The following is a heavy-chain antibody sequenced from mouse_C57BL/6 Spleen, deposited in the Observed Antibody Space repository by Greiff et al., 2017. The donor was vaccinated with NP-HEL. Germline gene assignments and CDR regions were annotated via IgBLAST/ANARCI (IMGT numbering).Heavy chain of an antibody. V-gene: IGHV1-85*01. Sequence: QVQLQQSGPELVKPGASVKLSCKASGYTFTSYDLNWVKQRPGQGLEWIGWIYPRAGSTKYNEKFKGKATLTVDTSSSTAYMELHSLTSEDSAVYFCAKGVYDYGSLDYWGQGTTLTVSS. CDR3: AKGVYDYGSLDY. J-gene: IGHJ2*01. CDR2: IYPRAGST. CDR1: GYTFTSYD. D-gene: IGHD1-1*01.